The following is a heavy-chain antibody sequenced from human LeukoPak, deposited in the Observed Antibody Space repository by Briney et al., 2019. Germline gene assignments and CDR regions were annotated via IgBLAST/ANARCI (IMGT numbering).Heavy chain of an antibody. V-gene: IGHV4-39*07. CDR3: ARVVASTSIDS. CDR2: IYYSGST. D-gene: IGHD2-15*01. Sequence: MASETLSLTCTVSGGSISSSSYYWGWIRQPPGKGLEWIGSIYYSGSTYYNPSLKSRVTISVDTSKNRFSLKLTSVTAADTAIYYCARVVASTSIDSWGQGTLVTVSS. CDR1: GGSISSSSYY. J-gene: IGHJ4*02.